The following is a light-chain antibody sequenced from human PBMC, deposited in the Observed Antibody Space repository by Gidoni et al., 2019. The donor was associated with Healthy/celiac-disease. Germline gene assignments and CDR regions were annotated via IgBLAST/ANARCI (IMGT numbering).Light chain of an antibody. CDR2: DAS. CDR3: QQHGNWPLT. J-gene: IGKJ4*02. Sequence: STQSPATLSVSPGERATLSCRASQSVSSYLAWYQQKPGKAPRLLIYDASNWATGIPARFSGSGSGTDFTLTISSLEPEDVAVYYCQQHGNWPLTFGRGTKVEIK. CDR1: QSVSSY. V-gene: IGKV3-11*01.